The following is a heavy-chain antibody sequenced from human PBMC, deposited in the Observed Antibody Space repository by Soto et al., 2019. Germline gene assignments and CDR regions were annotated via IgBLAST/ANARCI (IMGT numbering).Heavy chain of an antibody. CDR3: ARVVGTSRHYDY. Sequence: PPETLSLTCAVYGRSFSGYYWSWVRQPPGKGLEWIGEINHSGSTNYNPSLKTRVTISVDTSKNQFSVKLSSVTAADTAVYYCARVVGTSRHYDYWGQGTLDAV. V-gene: IGHV4-34*01. CDR2: INHSGST. CDR1: GRSFSGYY. D-gene: IGHD1-7*01. J-gene: IGHJ4*02.